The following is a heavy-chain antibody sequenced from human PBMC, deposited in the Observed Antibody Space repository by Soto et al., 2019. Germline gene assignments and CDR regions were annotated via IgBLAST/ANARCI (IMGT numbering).Heavy chain of an antibody. V-gene: IGHV3-30*03. D-gene: IGHD6-13*01. Sequence: QVQLVESGGGVVQPGRSLRLSCAASGFTFSSYGMHWVRQAPGKGLEWVAVISYDGSNKYYADSVKGRFTISRDNSKNTLYLQMNSLRAEDTAVYYCATEGKQLVDPHYYGMDVWGQGTTVTVSS. CDR2: ISYDGSNK. J-gene: IGHJ6*02. CDR3: ATEGKQLVDPHYYGMDV. CDR1: GFTFSSYG.